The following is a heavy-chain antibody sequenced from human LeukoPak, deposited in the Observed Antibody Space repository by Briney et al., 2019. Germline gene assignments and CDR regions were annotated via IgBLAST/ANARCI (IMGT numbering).Heavy chain of an antibody. CDR2: IGAYNGNT. V-gene: IGHV1-18*01. Sequence: ASVKVSCKASGYTFTSYGISWVRQAPGQGLEWMGWIGAYNGNTNYAQKLQGRVTMTTDTSTSTAYTELRSLRSDDTAVYYCARGKYYDFWSGYPNWFDPWGQGTLVTVSS. CDR1: GYTFTSYG. J-gene: IGHJ5*02. CDR3: ARGKYYDFWSGYPNWFDP. D-gene: IGHD3-3*01.